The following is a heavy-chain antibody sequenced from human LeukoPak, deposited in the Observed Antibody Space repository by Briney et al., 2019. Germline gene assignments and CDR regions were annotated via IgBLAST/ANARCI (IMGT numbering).Heavy chain of an antibody. D-gene: IGHD5-12*01. CDR3: ARERLAWFDP. CDR1: GYSISSSYY. J-gene: IGHJ5*02. CDR2: IYYSGST. V-gene: IGHV4-38-2*02. Sequence: MTSETLSLTCTVSGYSISSSYYWGWIRQPPGKGLEWIGSIYYSGSTYYNPSLKSRVTISVDTSKNQFSLKLSSVTAADTAVYYCARERLAWFDPWGQGTLVTVSS.